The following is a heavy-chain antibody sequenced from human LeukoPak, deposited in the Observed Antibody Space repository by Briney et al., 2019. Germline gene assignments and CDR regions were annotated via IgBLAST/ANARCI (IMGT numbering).Heavy chain of an antibody. V-gene: IGHV3-23*01. CDR3: SNDHVLRFLEGLPDAVYI. Sequence: PGGSLRLSCAASGFTFSSYAMSWVRQAPGKGLEWVSAISGSGGSTYYADSVKGRFTISRDNSMNTLYLQMNSLTSEYTCVYYCSNDHVLRFLEGLPDAVYIGGQGTVTVVSA. CDR2: ISGSGGST. D-gene: IGHD3-3*01. CDR1: GFTFSSYA. J-gene: IGHJ3*02.